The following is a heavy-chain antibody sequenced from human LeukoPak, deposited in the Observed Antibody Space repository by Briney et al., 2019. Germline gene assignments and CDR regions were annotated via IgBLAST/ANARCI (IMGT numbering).Heavy chain of an antibody. J-gene: IGHJ4*02. Sequence: ASVKVSCKASGYTFTGYYMHWVRQAPGQGLEWMGWINPNSGGTNYAEKLQGRVTMTRDTSISTAYMGLSRLRSDDTAVYYCAREGYSYGFDYWGQGTLVTVSS. CDR3: AREGYSYGFDY. D-gene: IGHD5-18*01. CDR2: INPNSGGT. V-gene: IGHV1-2*02. CDR1: GYTFTGYY.